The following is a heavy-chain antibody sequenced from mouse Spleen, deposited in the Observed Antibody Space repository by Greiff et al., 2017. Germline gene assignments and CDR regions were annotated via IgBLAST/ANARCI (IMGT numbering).Heavy chain of an antibody. CDR3: ARGSNWDVGAY. D-gene: IGHD4-1*01. J-gene: IGHJ3*01. CDR1: GFTFSSYA. Sequence: EVKLVESGGGLVKPGGSLKLSCAASGFTFSSYAMSWVRQTPEKRLEWVATISSGGSYTYYPDSVKGRFTISRDNAKNTLYLQMSSLRSEDTAMYYCARGSNWDVGAYWGQGTLVTVSA. V-gene: IGHV5-9-1*01. CDR2: ISSGGSYT.